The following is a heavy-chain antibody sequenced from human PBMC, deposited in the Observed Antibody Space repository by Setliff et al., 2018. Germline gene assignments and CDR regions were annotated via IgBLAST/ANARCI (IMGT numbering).Heavy chain of an antibody. J-gene: IGHJ4*02. CDR3: AIDYGPTGTPYH. CDR2: IDPRDDFT. Sequence: GASVKVSCKASGYSFSDFYMHWVRQVPGEGLEALGRIDPRDDFTVYAERFKDRLTITADTSTDTSYMEMSSLRFEDTAVYYCAIDYGPTGTPYHWGQGTPGHRLL. D-gene: IGHD1-1*01. V-gene: IGHV1-69-2*01. CDR1: GYSFSDFY.